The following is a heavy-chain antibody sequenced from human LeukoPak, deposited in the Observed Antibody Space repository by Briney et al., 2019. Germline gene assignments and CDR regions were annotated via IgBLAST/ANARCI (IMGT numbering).Heavy chain of an antibody. CDR1: GFTVSSNY. CDR2: IYSGGST. J-gene: IGHJ4*02. CDR3: ARGGGASPFDY. D-gene: IGHD1-26*01. Sequence: PGGSLRLSCAASGFTVSSNYMIWVRQAPGKGLEWVSVIYSGGSTYYADSVKGRFTISRDNSKNTLDLQMNSLRAEDTAVSYCARGGGASPFDYWGQGTLVTVSS. V-gene: IGHV3-53*01.